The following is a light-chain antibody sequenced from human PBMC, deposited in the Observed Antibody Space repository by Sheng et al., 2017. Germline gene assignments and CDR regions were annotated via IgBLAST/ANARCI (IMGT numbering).Light chain of an antibody. CDR2: DDS. J-gene: IGLJ3*02. CDR3: QVWDNSSDHPV. Sequence: SYVLTQPPSVSVAPGQTARITCGGSNIATQSVHWYQQRPGQAPVLVVHDDSDRPSGIPERFSGSNSGSTATLIISSVEAGDEADYYCQVWDNSSDHPVFGGGTKLTVL. CDR1: NIATQS. V-gene: IGLV3-21*02.